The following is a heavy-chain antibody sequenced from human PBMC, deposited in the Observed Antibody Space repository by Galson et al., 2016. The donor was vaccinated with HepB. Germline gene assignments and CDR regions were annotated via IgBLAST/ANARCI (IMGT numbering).Heavy chain of an antibody. J-gene: IGHJ3*02. Sequence: ETLSLTCAVYGGSFRNYYWSWIRLPPGKGLEWIGVINQSGSTNYNPSLKSRFTISVDTSRNEFSLKLSSVTAADTAVYYCAREHYTNSWFSQAQRRKNDAFDIWGQGTMVTVSS. V-gene: IGHV4-34*01. CDR2: INQSGST. CDR1: GGSFRNYY. D-gene: IGHD6-13*01. CDR3: AREHYTNSWFSQAQRRKNDAFDI.